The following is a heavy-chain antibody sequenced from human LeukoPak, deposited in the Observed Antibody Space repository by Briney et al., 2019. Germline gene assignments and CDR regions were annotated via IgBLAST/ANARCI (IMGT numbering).Heavy chain of an antibody. CDR3: ARGIAVAGTDAFDI. D-gene: IGHD6-19*01. J-gene: IGHJ3*02. CDR2: IRYDGSNK. CDR1: GFTFSTYG. Sequence: GGSLRLSCAASGFTFSTYGMHWVRQAPGKGLEWVAFIRYDGSNKYYADSVKGRFTISRDNAKNSVYLQMNSLRAEDTAVYYCARGIAVAGTDAFDIWGQGTMVTVSS. V-gene: IGHV3-30*02.